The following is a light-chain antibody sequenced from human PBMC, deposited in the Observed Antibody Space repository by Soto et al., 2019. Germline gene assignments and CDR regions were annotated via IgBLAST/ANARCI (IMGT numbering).Light chain of an antibody. Sequence: ESILTQSPDTRSLSPGERATLSCRASQTVSSNYLAWCQQRPGQAPRLLIYGASTRAAGIPDRFSGSGSGTDFTLTITRLEPEDSAVYFCQQYTGPPATFGQGTRLEI. CDR1: QTVSSNY. J-gene: IGKJ5*01. V-gene: IGKV3-20*01. CDR2: GAS. CDR3: QQYTGPPAT.